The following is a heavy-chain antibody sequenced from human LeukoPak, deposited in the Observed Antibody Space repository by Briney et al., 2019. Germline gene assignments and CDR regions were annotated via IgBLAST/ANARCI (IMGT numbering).Heavy chain of an antibody. CDR3: ARGKLHCSSTSCHPNWFDP. Sequence: SETLSLTCTVSGGSISSGGYYWSWNRQHPGKGLEWIGYIYYSGSTYYNPSLKSRVTISVDTSKNQFSLKLSSVTAADTAVYYCARGKLHCSSTSCHPNWFDPWGQGTLVTVSS. CDR2: IYYSGST. V-gene: IGHV4-31*03. CDR1: GGSISSGGYY. J-gene: IGHJ5*02. D-gene: IGHD2-2*01.